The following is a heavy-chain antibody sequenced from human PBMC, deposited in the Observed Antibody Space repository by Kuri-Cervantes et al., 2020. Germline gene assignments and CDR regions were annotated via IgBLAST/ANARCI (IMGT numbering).Heavy chain of an antibody. CDR3: ARGLGGYCSSTSCNWFDP. Sequence: GSLRLSCTVSGGSISSYYWSWIRQPPGKGLEWIGYIYYSGSTNYNPSLKSRVTISVDTSKNQFSLKLSSVTAADTAVYYCARGLGGYCSSTSCNWFDPWGQGTLVTVSS. CDR1: GGSISSYY. J-gene: IGHJ5*02. CDR2: IYYSGST. V-gene: IGHV4-59*12. D-gene: IGHD2-2*01.